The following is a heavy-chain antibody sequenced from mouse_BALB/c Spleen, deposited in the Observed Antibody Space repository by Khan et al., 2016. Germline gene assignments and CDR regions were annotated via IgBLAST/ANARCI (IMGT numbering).Heavy chain of an antibody. CDR3: ARTQYDYDGVFDY. CDR1: GYSITSDYA. Sequence: EVQLVESGPGLVKPSQSLSLTCTVTGYSITSDYAWNWIRQFPGNKLEWMGYISYSGSTSYNPSLKSRISITRGTSKNQFFLQLNSVTTEDTATXYCARTQYDYDGVFDYWGQGTTLTVSS. CDR2: ISYSGST. V-gene: IGHV3-2*02. J-gene: IGHJ2*01. D-gene: IGHD2-4*01.